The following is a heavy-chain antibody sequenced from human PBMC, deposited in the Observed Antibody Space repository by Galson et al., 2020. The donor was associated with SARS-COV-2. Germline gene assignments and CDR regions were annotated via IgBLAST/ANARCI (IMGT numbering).Heavy chain of an antibody. CDR1: RYTLPAFS. Sequence: ASVPVSCQVSRYTLPAFSMHWVRQAPRNGLEWMGGFDPEVGEIIYAQKFQGRVTMTEDTSRDTAYLELRSLRSEDAAVDYCAILGFGGAFELWGQGTKVTVS. J-gene: IGHJ3*01. V-gene: IGHV1-24*01. CDR2: FDPEVGEI. D-gene: IGHD3-10*01. CDR3: AILGFGGAFEL.